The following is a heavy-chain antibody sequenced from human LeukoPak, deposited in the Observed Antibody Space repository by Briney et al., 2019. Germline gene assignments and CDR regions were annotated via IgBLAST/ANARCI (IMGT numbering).Heavy chain of an antibody. J-gene: IGHJ4*02. V-gene: IGHV1-2*06. D-gene: IGHD3-10*01. CDR3: ARIRVYGSGSSYFDF. Sequence: ASVKDSCKACRYTFTGYYMHWVRQAPGQGLEWMGRINPNSGGTNDTQKFQGRVVMTRDTSISTAYMELSSLRSEDTAVYYCARIRVYGSGSSYFDFWGQGTLVTVSS. CDR1: RYTFTGYY. CDR2: INPNSGGT.